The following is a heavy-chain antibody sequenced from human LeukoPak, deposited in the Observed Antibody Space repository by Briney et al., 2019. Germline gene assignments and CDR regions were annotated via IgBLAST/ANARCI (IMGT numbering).Heavy chain of an antibody. CDR3: ARADVPDDFGSGRYFFDY. V-gene: IGHV5-51*01. J-gene: IGHJ4*02. CDR1: GYTFNSW. D-gene: IGHD3-10*01. Sequence: GESLKISCKTSGYTFNSWIGWVRQKPGKGLEWMGIIYPADSDTRYSASFQGQVIISVDKSINTAYLQWSSLKASDTAIYYCARADVPDDFGSGRYFFDYWGQGTLVTVSS. CDR2: IYPADSDT.